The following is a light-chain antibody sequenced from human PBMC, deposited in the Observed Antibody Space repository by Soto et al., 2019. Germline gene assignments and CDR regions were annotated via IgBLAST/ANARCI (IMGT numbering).Light chain of an antibody. Sequence: QSVLTQPASVSGSPGQSITISCTGTSSDVGAYNYVSWYQHHPGKVPKLLIYEVTNRPSGVSDRFSGSKSGNTASLTISGLQAEDEADYYCSSYAGSNNFVFGSGTKVTVL. CDR2: EVT. CDR3: SSYAGSNNFV. V-gene: IGLV2-14*01. CDR1: SSDVGAYNY. J-gene: IGLJ1*01.